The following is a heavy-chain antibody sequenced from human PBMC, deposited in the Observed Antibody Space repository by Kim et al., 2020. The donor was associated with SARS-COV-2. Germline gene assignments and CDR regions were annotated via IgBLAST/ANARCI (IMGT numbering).Heavy chain of an antibody. V-gene: IGHV3-30*18. CDR3: AKGGGRGLTTGGPGRLFDY. J-gene: IGHJ4*02. D-gene: IGHD3-10*01. Sequence: GGSLRLSCAASGFTFSSYGMHWVRQAPGKGLEWVAVISYDGSNKYYADSVKGRFTISRDNSKNTLYLQMNSLRAEDTAVYYCAKGGGRGLTTGGPGRLFDYWGQGTLVTVSS. CDR1: GFTFSSYG. CDR2: ISYDGSNK.